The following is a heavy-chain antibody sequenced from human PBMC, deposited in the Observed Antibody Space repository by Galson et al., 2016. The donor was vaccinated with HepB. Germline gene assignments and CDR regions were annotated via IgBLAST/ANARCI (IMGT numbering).Heavy chain of an antibody. CDR1: GFTFSDFA. V-gene: IGHV3-64*04. CDR2: ISSNGDTT. Sequence: SLRLSCAASGFTFSDFAIHWVRQAPGKGLEYVAGISSNGDTTYFADSVKGRFTISRDNAKNSLYLQMNSLRDEDTAVYYCARVDEGYYYLIDYWGQGTLVTVSS. J-gene: IGHJ4*02. CDR3: ARVDEGYYYLIDY. D-gene: IGHD3-22*01.